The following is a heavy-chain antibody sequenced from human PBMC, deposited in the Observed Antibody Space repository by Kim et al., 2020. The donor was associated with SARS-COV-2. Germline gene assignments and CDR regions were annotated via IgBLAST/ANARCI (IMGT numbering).Heavy chain of an antibody. CDR1: GYSFTSYW. CDR2: IDPSDSYT. CDR3: ASGRMGYFDWSNWFDP. D-gene: IGHD3-9*01. Sequence: GESLKISCKGSGYSFTSYWISWVRQMPGKGLEWMGRIDPSDSYTNYSPSFQGHVTISADKSISTAYLQWSSLKASDTAMYYCASGRMGYFDWSNWFDPWGQGTLVTVSS. J-gene: IGHJ5*02. V-gene: IGHV5-10-1*01.